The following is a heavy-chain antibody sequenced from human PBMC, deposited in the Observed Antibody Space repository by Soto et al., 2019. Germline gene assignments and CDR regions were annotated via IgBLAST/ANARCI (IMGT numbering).Heavy chain of an antibody. CDR1: GFMFSVYT. Sequence: GGSLRLSCAASGFMFSVYTMNWVRQAPGKGLEWISSINSDSSSIYHADSVKGRFTISRDNAKNSVDLQMNSLRDEDTSVYYCARSYYHDSSAYYYDYWGQGALVTVSS. CDR2: INSDSSSI. CDR3: ARSYYHDSSAYYYDY. V-gene: IGHV3-48*02. D-gene: IGHD3-22*01. J-gene: IGHJ4*02.